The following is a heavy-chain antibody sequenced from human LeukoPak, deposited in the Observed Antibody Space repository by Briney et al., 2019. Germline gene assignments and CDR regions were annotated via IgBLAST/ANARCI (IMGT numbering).Heavy chain of an antibody. CDR1: GFTFSSYA. J-gene: IGHJ3*02. Sequence: GGSLRLSCAASGFTFSSYAMSWVRQAPGKGLERVSAIGGGGDSTYYADSVKGRFTIFRENSKNTLFLHMNGLRAEDTALYYCAKGYHLYDRAFDIWGQETLVTVSS. CDR3: AKGYHLYDRAFDI. V-gene: IGHV3-23*01. D-gene: IGHD3-22*01. CDR2: IGGGGDST.